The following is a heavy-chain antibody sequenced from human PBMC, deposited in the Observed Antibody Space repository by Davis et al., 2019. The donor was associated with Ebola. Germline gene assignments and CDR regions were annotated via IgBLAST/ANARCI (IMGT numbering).Heavy chain of an antibody. D-gene: IGHD1-26*01. J-gene: IGHJ4*02. Sequence: PGGSLRLSCATSGFTFSSYGMHWVRQAPGKGLEWVAVIWFDGSNRYYVDSVKGRFTISRDNSENTLYLQMSNLRAEDTAAYYCARDSHLGASTNPDNWGQGTLVTVSS. CDR3: ARDSHLGASTNPDN. CDR2: IWFDGSNR. CDR1: GFTFSSYG. V-gene: IGHV3-33*01.